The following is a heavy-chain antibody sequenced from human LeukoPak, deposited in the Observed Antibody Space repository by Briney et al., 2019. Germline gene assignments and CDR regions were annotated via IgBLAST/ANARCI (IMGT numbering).Heavy chain of an antibody. J-gene: IGHJ3*02. CDR3: ARVILAVAGQQFGGDAFDI. Sequence: PTETLSLTCTVSGGSISSYYWSWIRQPAGKGLEWIGRIYTSGSTNYNPSLKSRVTMSVDTSKNQFSLKLSSVTAADTAVYYCARVILAVAGQQFGGDAFDIWGQGTMVTVSS. CDR2: IYTSGST. D-gene: IGHD6-19*01. V-gene: IGHV4-4*07. CDR1: GGSISSYY.